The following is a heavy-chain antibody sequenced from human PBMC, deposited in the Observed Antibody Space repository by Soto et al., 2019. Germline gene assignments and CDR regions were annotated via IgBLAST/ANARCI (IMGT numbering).Heavy chain of an antibody. V-gene: IGHV3-43*01. CDR1: GFTFDDYT. J-gene: IGHJ4*02. CDR3: AKDKEGYCSGGSCYQKGVFDY. Sequence: GGSLRLSCAASGFTFDDYTMHWVRQAPGKGLEWVSLISWDGGSTYYADSVKGRFTISRDNSKNSLYLQMNSLRTEDTALYYCAKDKEGYCSGGSCYQKGVFDYWGQGTLVTVSS. D-gene: IGHD2-15*01. CDR2: ISWDGGST.